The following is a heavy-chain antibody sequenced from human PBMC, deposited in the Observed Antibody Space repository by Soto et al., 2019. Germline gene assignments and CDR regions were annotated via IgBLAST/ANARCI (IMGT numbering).Heavy chain of an antibody. CDR1: GYTFTSYD. CDR3: ARGTEDTSITIFGVVIVYYYMDV. CDR2: MNPNSGNT. J-gene: IGHJ6*03. D-gene: IGHD3-3*01. V-gene: IGHV1-8*01. Sequence: ASVNVSCKASGYTFTSYDINWVRQATGQGLEWMGWMNPNSGNTGYAQKFQGRVTMTRNTSISTAYMELSSLRSEDTAVYYCARGTEDTSITIFGVVIVYYYMDVWGKGTTVTVSS.